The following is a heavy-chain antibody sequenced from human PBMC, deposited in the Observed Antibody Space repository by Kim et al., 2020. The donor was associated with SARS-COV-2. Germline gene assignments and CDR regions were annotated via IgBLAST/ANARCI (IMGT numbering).Heavy chain of an antibody. CDR3: TTRIAVAGPLVY. V-gene: IGHV3-15*01. D-gene: IGHD6-19*01. CDR1: GFTFSNAW. CDR2: IKSKTDGGTT. Sequence: GGSLRLSCAASGFTFSNAWMSWVRQAPGKGLEWVGRIKSKTDGGTTDYAAPVKGRFTITRDDSKNTLYLKMNSLKTEATAVYYCTTRIAVAGPLVYWGQGTLVTVSS. J-gene: IGHJ4*02.